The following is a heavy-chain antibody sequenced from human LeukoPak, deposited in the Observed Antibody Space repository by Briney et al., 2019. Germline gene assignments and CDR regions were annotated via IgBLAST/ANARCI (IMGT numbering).Heavy chain of an antibody. Sequence: ASVKLSRNASGYTFTNYTMNWVRQAPGQGLEWMGWVNTNTGNPTYAQGFTGRVVFSSATSVSTTYLQISSLKAEDTAVYYCARGHDTTGYFSYWGQGTLVSVSS. J-gene: IGHJ4*02. CDR1: GYTFTNYT. V-gene: IGHV7-4-1*02. CDR3: ARGHDTTGYFSY. D-gene: IGHD3-22*01. CDR2: VNTNTGNP.